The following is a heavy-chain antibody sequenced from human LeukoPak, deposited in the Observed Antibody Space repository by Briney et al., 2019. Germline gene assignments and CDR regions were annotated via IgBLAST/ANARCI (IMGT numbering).Heavy chain of an antibody. V-gene: IGHV3-30*18. CDR1: GFTFSSYG. D-gene: IGHD5-24*01. CDR2: ISYDGSNK. Sequence: GGSLRLSCAASGFTFSSYGMHWVRQAPGKGLEWVAVISYDGSNKYYADSVKGRFTISRDNSKNTLYLQMNSLRAEDTAVYYCAKDQESGEMATITGFDYWGQGTLVTVSS. CDR3: AKDQESGEMATITGFDY. J-gene: IGHJ4*02.